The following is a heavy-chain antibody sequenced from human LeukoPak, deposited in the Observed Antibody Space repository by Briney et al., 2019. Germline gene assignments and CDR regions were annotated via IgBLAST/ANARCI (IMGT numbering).Heavy chain of an antibody. Sequence: PGGSLRLSCAASGFTFSSYSMNWVRQAPGKGLEWVSSISSSSSYIYYADSVKGRFTISRDNAKNSLYLQMNSLRAEDTAVYYCAREGYQLLFADYWGQGTLVTVSS. D-gene: IGHD2-2*01. CDR2: ISSSSSYI. CDR1: GFTFSSYS. CDR3: AREGYQLLFADY. J-gene: IGHJ4*02. V-gene: IGHV3-21*01.